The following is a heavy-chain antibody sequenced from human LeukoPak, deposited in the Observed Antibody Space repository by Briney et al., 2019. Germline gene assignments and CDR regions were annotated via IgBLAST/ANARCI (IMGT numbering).Heavy chain of an antibody. V-gene: IGHV1-8*02. D-gene: IGHD3-22*01. Sequence: ASVKVSCKASGGTFSSYAISWVRQATGQGLEWMGWMNPNSGNTGYAQKFQGRVTMTRNTSISTAYMELSSLRSEDTAVYYCARAEYYYDSSGPSAGTDVWGQGTTVTVSS. CDR2: MNPNSGNT. J-gene: IGHJ6*02. CDR1: GGTFSSYA. CDR3: ARAEYYYDSSGPSAGTDV.